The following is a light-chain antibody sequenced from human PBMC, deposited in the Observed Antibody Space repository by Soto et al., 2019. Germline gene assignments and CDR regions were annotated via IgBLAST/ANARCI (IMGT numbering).Light chain of an antibody. J-gene: IGKJ4*01. CDR3: QQYGSSPLT. CDR1: QSVSSSY. V-gene: IGKV3-20*01. Sequence: EIVLTQSPGTLSLSPGERATLSCRASQSVSSSYLSWYQQKPGKAPRILIYGASSRATGIPDRFSGSGSGTDFTLNISRLEPEDFAVYYCQQYGSSPLTFGGGTKVEIK. CDR2: GAS.